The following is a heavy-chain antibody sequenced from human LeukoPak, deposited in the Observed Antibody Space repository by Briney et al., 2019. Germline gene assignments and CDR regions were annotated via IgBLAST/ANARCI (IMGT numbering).Heavy chain of an antibody. Sequence: SSETLSLTCTVSGGSISSYYWSWVRQPPGKGLEWIGYIYYSGSTNYNPSLKSRVTISVDTSKNQFSLKLSSVTAADTAAYYCARVDTALVTFDYWGQGTLLTVSS. J-gene: IGHJ4*02. CDR1: GGSISSYY. D-gene: IGHD5-18*01. CDR2: IYYSGST. V-gene: IGHV4-59*01. CDR3: ARVDTALVTFDY.